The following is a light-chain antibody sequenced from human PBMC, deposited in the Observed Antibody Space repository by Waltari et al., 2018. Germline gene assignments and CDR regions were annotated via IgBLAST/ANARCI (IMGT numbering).Light chain of an antibody. CDR1: QTIGLS. CDR2: HAS. V-gene: IGKV3-15*01. Sequence: TVVTQSPATLSVSPGERASLSCRTSQTIGLSPAWYQQKPGHAHRLLIYHASTRATGIPARFSGSGSESEFTLTISSLQSEDVAVDYCQQYNNWPPGTCGQGTRVEI. CDR3: QQYNNWPPGT. J-gene: IGKJ1*01.